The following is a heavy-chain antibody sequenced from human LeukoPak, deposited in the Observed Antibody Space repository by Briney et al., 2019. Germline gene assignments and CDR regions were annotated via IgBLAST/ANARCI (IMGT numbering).Heavy chain of an antibody. D-gene: IGHD4-23*01. V-gene: IGHV7-4-1*02. Sequence: ASVKVSCKASGYTFTKYAVNWVRQAPGQGLEWMGWINTNTRNPTYAQDFTGQVAFSLDASVSTAYLQISNLRAEDTGVYYCARGVVESRWACYVWGQGTLVTISS. CDR3: ARGVVESRWACYV. CDR2: INTNTRNP. CDR1: GYTFTKYA. J-gene: IGHJ3*01.